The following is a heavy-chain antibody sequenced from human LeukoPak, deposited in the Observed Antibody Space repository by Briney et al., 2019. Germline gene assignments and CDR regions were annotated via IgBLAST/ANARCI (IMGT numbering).Heavy chain of an antibody. V-gene: IGHV4-59*08. CDR3: ARGGGYCSSTSCYTLDP. D-gene: IGHD2-2*02. J-gene: IGHJ5*02. CDR1: GSSISSYY. Sequence: SETLSLTCTVSGSSISSYYWSWIRQPPGKGLEWIGYIYYSGSTNYNPSLKSRVTISVDTSKNQFSLKLSSVTAADTAVYYCARGGGYCSSTSCYTLDPWGQGTLVTVSS. CDR2: IYYSGST.